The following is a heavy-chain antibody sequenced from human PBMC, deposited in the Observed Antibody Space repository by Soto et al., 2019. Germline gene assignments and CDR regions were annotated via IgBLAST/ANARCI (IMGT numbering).Heavy chain of an antibody. Sequence: PWGSLRLSCAASGFTFSSYAITCVRQAPGKGLEWVSAISGSGGSTNYADSVKGRFTISRDNSKNTLYLQMNSLRAEDTAVYSCAKDLGVAAAEIYGMDVRGQGTTVTVSS. CDR2: ISGSGGST. D-gene: IGHD6-13*01. J-gene: IGHJ6*02. CDR3: AKDLGVAAAEIYGMDV. CDR1: GFTFSSYA. V-gene: IGHV3-23*01.